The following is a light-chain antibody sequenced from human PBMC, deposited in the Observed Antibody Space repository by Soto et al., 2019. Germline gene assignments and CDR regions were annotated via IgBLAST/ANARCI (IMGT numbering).Light chain of an antibody. CDR2: GAS. Sequence: VMTQFPATLSVSPGERATLSCRTSPSVSSNLAWYQQKPGQAPRLLIYGASPRATGVPARFSGSGSGTEFTLTISSLQSEDFAVYYCQQYSNWPPWTFGQGTKVEIK. V-gene: IGKV3-15*01. CDR1: PSVSSN. CDR3: QQYSNWPPWT. J-gene: IGKJ1*01.